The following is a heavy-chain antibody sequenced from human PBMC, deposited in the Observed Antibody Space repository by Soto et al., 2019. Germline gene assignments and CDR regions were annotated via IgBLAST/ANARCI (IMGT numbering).Heavy chain of an antibody. D-gene: IGHD3-16*01. Sequence: SQTLSLTCAISGDRSSSYTAAWHWIRKSPSRGLDWLGRTYYRSKWYNDYAVSVKSRITINPDTSKNQFSLQLTSVTPEDTAVYYCARGGTTRYGMDVWGQGTTVTVSS. CDR1: GDRSSSYTAA. J-gene: IGHJ6*02. CDR2: TYYRSKWYN. V-gene: IGHV6-1*01. CDR3: ARGGTTRYGMDV.